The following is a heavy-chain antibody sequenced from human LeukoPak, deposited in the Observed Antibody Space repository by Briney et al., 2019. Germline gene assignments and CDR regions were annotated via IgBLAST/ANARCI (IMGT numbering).Heavy chain of an antibody. CDR3: ARDRWVDFGSGAHAEYFQH. Sequence: ASVKVSCKXSGYTFTSYGISWVRQAPGQGLEWMGWISAYNGNTNYAQKLQGRVTMTTDTSTSTAYMDLRSLRSDDTAVYYCARDRWVDFGSGAHAEYFQHWGQGTLVTVSS. V-gene: IGHV1-18*01. CDR2: ISAYNGNT. D-gene: IGHD3-3*01. CDR1: GYTFTSYG. J-gene: IGHJ1*01.